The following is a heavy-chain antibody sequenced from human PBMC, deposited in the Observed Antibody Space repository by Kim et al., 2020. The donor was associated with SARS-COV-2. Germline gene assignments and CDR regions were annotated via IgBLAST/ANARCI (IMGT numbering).Heavy chain of an antibody. V-gene: IGHV3-23*01. J-gene: IGHJ5*02. CDR2: IRNRGGDT. D-gene: IGHD2-2*02. CDR3: ARKFSDTYTSFYFGP. Sequence: GGSLRLSCVASGFTFSDYGMSWVRQAPGKGLEWVSSIRNRGGDTYYADSVRGRFTISRDNSHNTLYLQMNSLRAEDTALYYCARKFSDTYTSFYFGPWGQGALVTVSP. CDR1: GFTFSDYG.